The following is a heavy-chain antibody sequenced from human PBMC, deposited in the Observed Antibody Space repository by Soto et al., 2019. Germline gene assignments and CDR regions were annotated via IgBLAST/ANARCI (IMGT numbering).Heavy chain of an antibody. CDR2: ISYSGST. Sequence: QVQLQESGPGLVKPSETLSLTCTVSGGSITSYYWSWIRQPPGKGLAWIGYISYSGSTNYNPSLKSRVTISVDTSKNQFSLNLSSVTAADTVVYYCVGGRFGELLDYWGQGTLVTVSS. D-gene: IGHD3-10*01. V-gene: IGHV4-59*01. CDR3: VGGRFGELLDY. CDR1: GGSITSYY. J-gene: IGHJ4*02.